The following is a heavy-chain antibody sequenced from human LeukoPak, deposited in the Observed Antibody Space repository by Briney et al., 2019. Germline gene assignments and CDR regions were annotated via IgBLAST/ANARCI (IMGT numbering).Heavy chain of an antibody. V-gene: IGHV1-8*01. J-gene: IGHJ4*02. Sequence: ASVKVSCKASGYSFTSYDLSWVRQATGQGLEWMGWMNPNSGNTGYAQKFQGRVTMTRDISISTAYMELTSLTSEDTAIYYCARGLAVAGTGYWGQGTLVTVSS. CDR2: MNPNSGNT. CDR3: ARGLAVAGTGY. CDR1: GYSFTSYD. D-gene: IGHD6-19*01.